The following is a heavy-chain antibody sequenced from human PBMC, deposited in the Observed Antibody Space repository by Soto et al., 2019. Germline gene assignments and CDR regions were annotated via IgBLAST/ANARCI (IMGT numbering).Heavy chain of an antibody. CDR2: ITSDGSMI. CDR3: AKDLRGGYDWYFDY. V-gene: IGHV3-74*01. J-gene: IGHJ4*02. Sequence: GGSLRLSCAASGFIFSNYWMHWVRQAPGKGLEWVSRITSDGSMISYADSVKGRFTISRDNAKNTLSLQMNSLRAEDTAVYYCAKDLRGGYDWYFDYWGQGALVTVSS. D-gene: IGHD5-12*01. CDR1: GFIFSNYW.